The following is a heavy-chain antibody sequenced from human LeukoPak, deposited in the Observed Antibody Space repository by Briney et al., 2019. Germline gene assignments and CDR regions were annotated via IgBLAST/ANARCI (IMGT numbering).Heavy chain of an antibody. Sequence: PGGSLRLSCAASGFIFNTYSMNGVRQAPGEGLEWLSYITSTSYAMYYAASVKGRFTISRDNARDSLYLQMNSLRAEDTAVYYCARVAPGHDVGRGYFDYWGQGTLVTVSS. CDR3: ARVAPGHDVGRGYFDY. CDR2: ITSTSYAM. J-gene: IGHJ4*02. CDR1: GFIFNTYS. V-gene: IGHV3-48*01. D-gene: IGHD2-21*01.